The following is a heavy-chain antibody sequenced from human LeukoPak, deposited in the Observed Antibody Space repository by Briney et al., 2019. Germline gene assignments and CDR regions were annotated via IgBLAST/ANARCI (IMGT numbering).Heavy chain of an antibody. CDR3: AKDYVRGSYRPWYFDY. D-gene: IGHD3-16*02. CDR1: GFTFSSYA. CDR2: ISGSGGST. J-gene: IGHJ4*02. V-gene: IGHV3-23*01. Sequence: PGGSLRLSCAASGFTFSSYAMSWVRQAPGKGLEWVSAISGSGGSTYYADSVKGRFTISRDNSKNTLYLQMNSLRAEDTAVYYCAKDYVRGSYRPWYFDYWGQGTLVTVSS.